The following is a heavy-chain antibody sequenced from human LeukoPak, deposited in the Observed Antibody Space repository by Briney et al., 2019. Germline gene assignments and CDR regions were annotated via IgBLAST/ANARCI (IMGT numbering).Heavy chain of an antibody. CDR1: GFTFSNYS. CDR2: ISSSSSYI. CDR3: ARDQVGYCSSTSCPDYYYYMDV. Sequence: GGSLRLSCAASGFTFSNYSMNWVRQAPGKGLEWVSSISSSSSYIYYADSVKGRFTISRDNAKNSLYLQMNSLRAEDTAVYYCARDQVGYCSSTSCPDYYYYMDVWGKGTTVTVFS. J-gene: IGHJ6*03. D-gene: IGHD2-2*01. V-gene: IGHV3-21*01.